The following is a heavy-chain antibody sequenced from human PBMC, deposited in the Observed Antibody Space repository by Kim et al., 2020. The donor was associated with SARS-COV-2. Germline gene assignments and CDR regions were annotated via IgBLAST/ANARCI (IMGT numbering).Heavy chain of an antibody. V-gene: IGHV6-1*01. CDR2: TYYTSKWYN. J-gene: IGHJ5*02. CDR1: GDRVSRNSAA. Sequence: SQTLSLTCAISGDRVSRNSAAWNWIRQSPSRGLEWLGRTYYTSKWYNDYAESVKSRITINPDTSRNQFSLQLNSMTPEDTAVYYCARAPPVAGANWFDPWGQGTLVTVSS. CDR3: ARAPPVAGANWFDP. D-gene: IGHD6-19*01.